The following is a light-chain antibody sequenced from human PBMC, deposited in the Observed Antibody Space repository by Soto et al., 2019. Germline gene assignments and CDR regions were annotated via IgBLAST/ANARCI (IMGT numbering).Light chain of an antibody. Sequence: IQVTQSPSTLSASVGDRVSITCRASDSINNSLAWSQQKPGKAPKLLIYDASTLETGVQSRFSGSSSGTEFPLTISSLQPDDFATYYCQDYTSYSGTFGQGTKVEVK. J-gene: IGKJ1*01. CDR3: QDYTSYSGT. V-gene: IGKV1-5*01. CDR1: DSINNS. CDR2: DAS.